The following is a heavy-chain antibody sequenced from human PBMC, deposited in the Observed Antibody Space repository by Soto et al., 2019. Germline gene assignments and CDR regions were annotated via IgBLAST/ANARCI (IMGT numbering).Heavy chain of an antibody. Sequence: GASVKVSCKASGYTFTSYGISWVRQAPGQGLEWMGWISAYNGNTNYAQKLQGRVTMTTDTSTSTAYMELRSLRSDDTAVYYCARPRGYCSSTSCQQGLFDPWGQGTLVTVSS. J-gene: IGHJ5*02. V-gene: IGHV1-18*04. CDR1: GYTFTSYG. D-gene: IGHD2-2*01. CDR2: ISAYNGNT. CDR3: ARPRGYCSSTSCQQGLFDP.